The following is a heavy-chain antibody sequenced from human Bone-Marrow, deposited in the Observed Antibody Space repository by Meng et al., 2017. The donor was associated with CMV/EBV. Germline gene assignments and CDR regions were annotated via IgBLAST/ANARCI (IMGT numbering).Heavy chain of an antibody. CDR1: GFTFSSYG. CDR2: IRYDGSNK. J-gene: IGHJ6*02. Sequence: GGSLRLSCAASGFTFSSYGMHWVRQAPGKGLEWVAFIRYDGSNKYYADSVKGRFTISRDNSKNTLYLQMTGLRAEDAAVYYCARDNRYCSSTSCYTDYYYYYGMDVWGQGTTVTVSS. D-gene: IGHD2-2*02. V-gene: IGHV3-30*02. CDR3: ARDNRYCSSTSCYTDYYYYYGMDV.